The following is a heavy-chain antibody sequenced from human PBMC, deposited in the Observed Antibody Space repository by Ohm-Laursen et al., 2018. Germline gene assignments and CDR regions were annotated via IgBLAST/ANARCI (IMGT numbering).Heavy chain of an antibody. CDR2: ISSSGSTI. J-gene: IGHJ5*02. D-gene: IGHD5-24*01. CDR3: ARVSRGTLQSP. Sequence: LSLTCATSGFTFSDYYMSWIRQAPGKGLEWVSYISSSGSTIYYADSVKGRFTISRDNAKNSLYLQMNSLRAEDTAVYYCARVSRGTLQSPWGQGTLVTVSS. V-gene: IGHV3-11*01. CDR1: GFTFSDYY.